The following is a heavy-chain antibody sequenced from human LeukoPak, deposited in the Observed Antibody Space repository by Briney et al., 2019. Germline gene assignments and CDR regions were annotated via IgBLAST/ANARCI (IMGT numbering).Heavy chain of an antibody. J-gene: IGHJ4*02. CDR2: TFYSGST. CDR1: GGSISNYY. D-gene: IGHD1-26*01. CDR3: ARGYSGSYYGV. Sequence: SETLSLTCTVSGGSISNYYWSWIRQPPGKGLEWIGYTFYSGSTNYNPSLKSRVTISVDTSKNQFSLQLSSVTAADTAVYYCARGYSGSYYGVWGQGTLVTVSS. V-gene: IGHV4-59*01.